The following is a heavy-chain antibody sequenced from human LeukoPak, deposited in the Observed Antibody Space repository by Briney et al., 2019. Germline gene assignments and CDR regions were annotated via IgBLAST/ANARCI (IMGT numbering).Heavy chain of an antibody. J-gene: IGHJ4*02. D-gene: IGHD3-10*01. V-gene: IGHV3-21*01. CDR2: ISSSSRYI. CDR1: GFTFSSYS. CDR3: ARDWHLVRGVIAY. Sequence: GGSLRLSCAASGFTFSSYSMNCVRQAPGKGLEWVSSISSSSRYIYYADSVKGRFTISRDNAKNSLYLQMNSLRAEDTAVYYCARDWHLVRGVIAYWGQGTLVTVSS.